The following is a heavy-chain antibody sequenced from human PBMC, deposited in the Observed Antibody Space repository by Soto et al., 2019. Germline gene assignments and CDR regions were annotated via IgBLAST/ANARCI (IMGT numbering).Heavy chain of an antibody. CDR3: ARRGGGVVLTATTPFDY. V-gene: IGHV4-4*02. CDR1: SCSISSANW. CDR2: IYHRGRT. Sequence: QVPLQESGPRLVRPSGTLSLTCTVSSCSISSANWGSWVRQHPGRGLERIGEIYHRGRTNYNLSHKSRVTLSVDKSKNQFSRRLSSVTAADTAMYDCARRGGGVVLTATTPFDYWGQGTLVTVSS. J-gene: IGHJ4*02. D-gene: IGHD2-21*02.